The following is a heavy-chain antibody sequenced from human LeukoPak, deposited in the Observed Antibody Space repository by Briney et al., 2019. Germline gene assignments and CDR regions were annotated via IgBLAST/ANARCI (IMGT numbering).Heavy chain of an antibody. Sequence: GGSLRLSCVASGFTCSSYSMNWVRQAPGKGLQYISYISSSSTINYADSVKGRFTISRDDAKNSLYLQMNSLRDEDTAVYYCARILRGSGSYGAFDIWGQGTMATVSS. D-gene: IGHD1-26*01. V-gene: IGHV3-48*02. CDR1: GFTCSSYS. CDR2: ISSSSTI. J-gene: IGHJ3*02. CDR3: ARILRGSGSYGAFDI.